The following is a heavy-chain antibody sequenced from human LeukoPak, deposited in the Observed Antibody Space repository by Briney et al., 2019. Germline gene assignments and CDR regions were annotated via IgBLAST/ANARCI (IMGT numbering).Heavy chain of an antibody. V-gene: IGHV1-2*02. CDR3: VPGGRVTVAGKTCYFDY. Sequence: GASVTVSCKASGYTFTDYYMHWVRQAPGQGLEWMGWINPNSGGTSSAQKFQGRVTMTRDTSISTAYMELSRLRSDDTAVYYCVPGGRVTVAGKTCYFDYWGQGSLVTVSS. D-gene: IGHD6-19*01. CDR1: GYTFTDYY. CDR2: INPNSGGT. J-gene: IGHJ4*02.